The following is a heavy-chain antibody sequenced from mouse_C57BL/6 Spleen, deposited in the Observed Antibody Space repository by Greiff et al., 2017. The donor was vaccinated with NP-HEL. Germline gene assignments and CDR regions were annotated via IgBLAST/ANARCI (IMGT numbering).Heavy chain of an antibody. CDR2: ILPGSGST. CDR3: ARQGSGKGDAMDD. CDR1: GYTFTGYW. Sequence: QVQLQQSGAELMKPGASVKLSCKASGYTFTGYWIEWVQQRPGHGLEWIGEILPGSGSTNYNEKFKSKTTFTTDTTSNTTYMQHSSLTTEDSAIYYCARQGSGKGDAMDDWGQGTSVTVSS. J-gene: IGHJ4*01. D-gene: IGHD1-1*01. V-gene: IGHV1-9*01.